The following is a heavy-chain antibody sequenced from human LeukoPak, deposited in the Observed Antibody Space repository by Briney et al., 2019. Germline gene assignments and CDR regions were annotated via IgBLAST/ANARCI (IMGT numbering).Heavy chain of an antibody. Sequence: GGSLRLSCAASGFTVSTNCVTWVRQAPGKGLEWVSTIYSGGTTYYADSVMGRFTISRHNSRNTLYLQMNSLRAEDTTVYYCARVDTVMAYYFDLWGQGTLVTVSS. CDR1: GFTVSTNC. CDR2: IYSGGTT. CDR3: ARVDTVMAYYFDL. D-gene: IGHD5-18*01. V-gene: IGHV3-53*04. J-gene: IGHJ4*02.